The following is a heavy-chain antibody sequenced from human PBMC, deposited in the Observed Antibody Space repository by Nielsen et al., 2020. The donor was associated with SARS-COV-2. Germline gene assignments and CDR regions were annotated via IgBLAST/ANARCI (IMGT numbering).Heavy chain of an antibody. Sequence: KISCKGSGYSFTSYWIGWVRQAPGQGLEWMGGLIPVFGAANYAQKFQGRVTITADESTSTAYLRLTNLRSDDTAVYYCARVAERTGTTFFYYHNLAVWGPGTTVIVSS. J-gene: IGHJ6*02. V-gene: IGHV1-69*01. CDR1: GYSFTSYW. CDR2: LIPVFGAA. CDR3: ARVAERTGTTFFYYHNLAV. D-gene: IGHD1-1*01.